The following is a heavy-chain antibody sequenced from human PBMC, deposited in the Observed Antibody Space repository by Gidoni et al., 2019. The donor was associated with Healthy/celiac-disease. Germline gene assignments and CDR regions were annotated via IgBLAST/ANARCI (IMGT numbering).Heavy chain of an antibody. D-gene: IGHD1-20*01. Sequence: PGASVKVSCTASGYTFPSYGISWVRQAPGQGLEWMGWISAYNGNTNYAQKLQGRVTMTTDTSTSTAYMELRSLRSDDTAVYYCARTSYNWNDGGYWFDPWGQGTLVTVSS. CDR3: ARTSYNWNDGGYWFDP. CDR2: ISAYNGNT. V-gene: IGHV1-18*01. J-gene: IGHJ5*02. CDR1: GYTFPSYG.